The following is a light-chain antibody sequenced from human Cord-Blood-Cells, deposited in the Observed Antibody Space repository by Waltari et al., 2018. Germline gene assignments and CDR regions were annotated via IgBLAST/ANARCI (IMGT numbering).Light chain of an antibody. V-gene: IGKV3-20*01. Sequence: DIVLTQSPGTLSLSPGETATLSCRASQSVSSSYLAWDQQKPGQAPRLLIYVASSSATAIPDRFRGSGSGTDFTLTISRLEPEDVAVYYCQQYGSSPSYTFGQGTKLEIK. J-gene: IGKJ2*01. CDR2: VAS. CDR3: QQYGSSPSYT. CDR1: QSVSSSY.